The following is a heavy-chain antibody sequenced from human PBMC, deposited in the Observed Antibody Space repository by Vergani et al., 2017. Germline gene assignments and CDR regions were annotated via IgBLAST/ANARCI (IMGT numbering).Heavy chain of an antibody. CDR3: STDVLRYFDWLLLN. D-gene: IGHD3-9*01. Sequence: EVQLVESGGGLVKPGGSLRLSCAASGFTFSNAWMSWVRQAPGKGLEWVGRIKSKTDGGTTDYAAPVKGRFTISRDDSKNTLYLQMNSLKTEDTAVYYCSTDVLRYFDWLLLNWGQGTLVTVSS. V-gene: IGHV3-15*01. J-gene: IGHJ4*02. CDR2: IKSKTDGGTT. CDR1: GFTFSNAW.